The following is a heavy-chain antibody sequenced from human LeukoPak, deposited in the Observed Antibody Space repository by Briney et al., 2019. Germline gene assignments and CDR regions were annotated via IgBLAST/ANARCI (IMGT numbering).Heavy chain of an antibody. J-gene: IGHJ6*03. Sequence: GGSLRLSCAASGFTFSSYEMNWVRQAPGKGLEWVSYISSSGSTIYYADSVKGRFTISRDNAKNSLYLQMNSLRAEDTALYHCARGAEDYYYYMDVWGKGTTVTISS. D-gene: IGHD1-14*01. V-gene: IGHV3-48*03. CDR1: GFTFSSYE. CDR2: ISSSGSTI. CDR3: ARGAEDYYYYMDV.